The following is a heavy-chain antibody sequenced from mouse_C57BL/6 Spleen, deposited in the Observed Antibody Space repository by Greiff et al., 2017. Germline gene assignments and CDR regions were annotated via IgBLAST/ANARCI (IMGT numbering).Heavy chain of an antibody. V-gene: IGHV5-4*01. Sequence: EVMLVESGGGLVKPGGSLKLSCAASGFTFSSYAMSWVRQTPEKRLEWVATISDGGSYTYYPDNVKGRFTISRDNAKNNLYLQRIHLKSEDTAMYYCARDGNYYGSSYDVWGTGTTVTVSS. D-gene: IGHD1-1*01. CDR3: ARDGNYYGSSYDV. J-gene: IGHJ1*03. CDR1: GFTFSSYA. CDR2: ISDGGSYT.